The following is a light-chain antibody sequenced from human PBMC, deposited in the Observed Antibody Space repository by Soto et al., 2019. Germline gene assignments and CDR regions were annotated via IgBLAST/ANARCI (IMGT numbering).Light chain of an antibody. CDR2: DAS. V-gene: IGKV3-11*01. CDR1: QSISNY. CDR3: QERSNWPIT. Sequence: IVLTQSLVTLSLSPEERATLSCRASQSISNYLTWYQQKPGQAPRLLIYDASNRATGIPARFSGSGSGTDFTLTISSLEPEDFAVYYCQERSNWPITFCQGTRLEIK. J-gene: IGKJ5*01.